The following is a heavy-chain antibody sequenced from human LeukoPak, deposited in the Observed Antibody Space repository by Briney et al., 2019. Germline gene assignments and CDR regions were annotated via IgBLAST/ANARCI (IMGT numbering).Heavy chain of an antibody. CDR2: ISSSGSTI. Sequence: PGRSLRLSCAVSGHTFSSYEMNWVRQPPGKGLEWVSYISSSGSTIYYADSVKGRFTISRDNAKNSLYLQMNSLRAEDTAVYYCARGTANFDWALYAFDIWGQGTMVTVSS. V-gene: IGHV3-48*03. CDR1: GHTFSSYE. D-gene: IGHD3-9*01. CDR3: ARGTANFDWALYAFDI. J-gene: IGHJ3*02.